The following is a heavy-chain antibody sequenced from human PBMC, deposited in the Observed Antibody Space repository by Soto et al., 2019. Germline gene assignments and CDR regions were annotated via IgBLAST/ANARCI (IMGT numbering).Heavy chain of an antibody. D-gene: IGHD2-15*01. J-gene: IGHJ4*02. Sequence: SETLSLTCAVYGGSFSGYYWSWIRQPPGKGLEWIGEINHSGSTNYNPSLKSRVTISVDTSKNQFSLKLSSVTAADTAVYYCARGSGSGGSRAQAYWGQGTLVTVSS. CDR1: GGSFSGYY. CDR3: ARGSGSGGSRAQAY. CDR2: INHSGST. V-gene: IGHV4-34*01.